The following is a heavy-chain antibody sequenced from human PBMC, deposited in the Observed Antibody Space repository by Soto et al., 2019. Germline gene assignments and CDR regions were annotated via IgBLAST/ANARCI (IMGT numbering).Heavy chain of an antibody. V-gene: IGHV1-46*01. J-gene: IGHJ6*02. CDR1: GYTFTSYY. D-gene: IGHD3-10*01. CDR2: INPSGGST. Sequence: QVQLVQSGAEVKKPGASVKVSCKASGYTFTSYYMHWVRQAPGQGLEWMGIINPSGGSTSYAQKFQGRVTMTRDTSTSTVYMELSSLRSEDTAVYYCARAGRWSPYYYYGMDVWGQGTTVTVSS. CDR3: ARAGRWSPYYYYGMDV.